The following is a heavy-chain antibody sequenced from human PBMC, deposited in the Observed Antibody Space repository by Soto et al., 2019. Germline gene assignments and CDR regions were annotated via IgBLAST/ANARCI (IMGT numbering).Heavy chain of an antibody. CDR3: AKALGELSPESCYY. J-gene: IGHJ4*02. CDR1: GFTFSSYA. Sequence: QVQLVESGGGVVQPGRSLRLSCVASGFTFSSYAMHWVRQAPGKGLEWVAIMSYDGNNQYYAGSVKGRFTISRDNFKNTLYLQMNSLRAEDTAVYYCAKALGELSPESCYYWGQGILVTVSS. V-gene: IGHV3-30*18. CDR2: MSYDGNNQ. D-gene: IGHD3-16*02.